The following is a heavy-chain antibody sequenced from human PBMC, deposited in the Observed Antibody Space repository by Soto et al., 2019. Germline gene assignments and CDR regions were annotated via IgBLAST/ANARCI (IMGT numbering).Heavy chain of an antibody. Sequence: ASVKVSCKASGYTFTSYGISWVRQAPGQGLEWMGWISAYNGNTNYAQKLQGRVTMTTDTSTSTAYMELSSLRSEDTAVYYCAREQGACSSTSCAQGYWGQGTLVTVSS. V-gene: IGHV1-18*01. D-gene: IGHD2-2*01. J-gene: IGHJ4*02. CDR2: ISAYNGNT. CDR1: GYTFTSYG. CDR3: AREQGACSSTSCAQGY.